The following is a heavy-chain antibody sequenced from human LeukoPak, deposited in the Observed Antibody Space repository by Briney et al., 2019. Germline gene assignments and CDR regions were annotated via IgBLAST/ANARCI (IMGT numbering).Heavy chain of an antibody. CDR3: ARDGGSGWSINYYYGMDV. CDR1: GYTFTGYY. D-gene: IGHD6-19*01. Sequence: ASVKVSCKASGYTFTGYYMHWVRQAPGQGLEWMGRINPNSGGTNYAQKFQGRVTMTTDTSTSTAYMELRSLRSDDTAVYYCARDGGSGWSINYYYGMDVWGQGTTVTVSS. J-gene: IGHJ6*02. CDR2: INPNSGGT. V-gene: IGHV1-2*06.